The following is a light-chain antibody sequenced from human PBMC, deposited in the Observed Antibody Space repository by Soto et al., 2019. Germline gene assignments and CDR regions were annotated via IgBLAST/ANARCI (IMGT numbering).Light chain of an antibody. CDR3: MQALQTPLT. J-gene: IGKJ4*01. CDR2: LGS. CDR1: QSLLHSNGYNY. Sequence: DIVMTQSPLSLPVTPGEPASISCRSSQSLLHSNGYNYLDWYLQKPGQSPQLLIYLGSNRASGVPDRFSGSGPGTDFTLKISRVEAGDVGVYYCMQALQTPLTFGGGTKVEIK. V-gene: IGKV2-28*01.